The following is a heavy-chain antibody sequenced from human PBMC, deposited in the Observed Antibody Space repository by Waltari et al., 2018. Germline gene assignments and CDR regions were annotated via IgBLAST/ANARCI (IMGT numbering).Heavy chain of an antibody. J-gene: IGHJ5*02. CDR3: AKGADSSGYYSNWFDP. D-gene: IGHD3-22*01. V-gene: IGHV3-30*02. CDR2: VSYDGINK. Sequence: QVQLVESGGGVVQPGGSLRLSCAASGFSFSNHGVHWVRQAPGKGVDWVAFVSYDGINKHYADSVKGRFTISKDNSNNMLYLQMNSLRAEDTAVYYCAKGADSSGYYSNWFDPWGQGTLVTVSS. CDR1: GFSFSNHG.